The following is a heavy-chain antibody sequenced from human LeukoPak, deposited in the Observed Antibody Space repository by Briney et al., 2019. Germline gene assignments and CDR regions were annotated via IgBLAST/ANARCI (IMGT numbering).Heavy chain of an antibody. CDR2: IRYDGSNK. CDR1: GFTFNSYA. Sequence: GGSLTLSCAASGFTFNSYAMHWVRQAPGKGLEWVTFIRYDGSNKYYADSVKGRFTISRDNSKNTLYLQMNSLRAEDTAVYYCAKDQQVGTYDYVWGSLDYWGQGTLVTVSS. J-gene: IGHJ4*02. V-gene: IGHV3-30*02. CDR3: AKDQQVGTYDYVWGSLDY. D-gene: IGHD3-16*01.